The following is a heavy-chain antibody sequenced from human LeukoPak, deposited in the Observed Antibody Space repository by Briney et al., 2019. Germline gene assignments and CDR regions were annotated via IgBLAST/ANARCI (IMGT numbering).Heavy chain of an antibody. J-gene: IGHJ4*02. Sequence: GESLKISCKSSGYSFTSYWIGWVRQMPGKGLEWMGIIYPGDSDTRYSPSFQGQVTISADKSISTAYLQWSSLKASDTAMYYCARQVSVAVAGTDYWGQGTLVTVSS. V-gene: IGHV5-51*01. D-gene: IGHD6-19*01. CDR1: GYSFTSYW. CDR3: ARQVSVAVAGTDY. CDR2: IYPGDSDT.